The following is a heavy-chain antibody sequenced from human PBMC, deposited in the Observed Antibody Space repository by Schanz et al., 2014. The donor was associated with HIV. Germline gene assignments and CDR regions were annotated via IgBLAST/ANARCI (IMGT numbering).Heavy chain of an antibody. CDR3: AIRTPMISFGAFDI. V-gene: IGHV3-23*04. D-gene: IGHD3-16*01. J-gene: IGHJ3*02. Sequence: EVQLVESGGGLVQPGGSLRLSCAVSGFTITSYGMSWVRQAPGKGLEWVSTISAGVGTASYADSVKGRFTISRDNSKKMLFLQMNRLRAEDTAVYYCAIRTPMISFGAFDIWGRGTMVTVSS. CDR1: GFTITSYG. CDR2: ISAGVGTA.